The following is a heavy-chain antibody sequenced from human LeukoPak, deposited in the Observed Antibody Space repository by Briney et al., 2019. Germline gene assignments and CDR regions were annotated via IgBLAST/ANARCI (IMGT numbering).Heavy chain of an antibody. V-gene: IGHV1-18*01. D-gene: IGHD6-13*01. Sequence: ASVKVSCKASGYTFTSYGISWVRQAPGQGLEWMGWISAYNGNTNYAQKLQGRVTMTADTSTSTAYMELRSLRSDDTAVYYCARDQAGSSWYPYYYYGMDVWGQGTTVTVSS. J-gene: IGHJ6*02. CDR1: GYTFTSYG. CDR3: ARDQAGSSWYPYYYYGMDV. CDR2: ISAYNGNT.